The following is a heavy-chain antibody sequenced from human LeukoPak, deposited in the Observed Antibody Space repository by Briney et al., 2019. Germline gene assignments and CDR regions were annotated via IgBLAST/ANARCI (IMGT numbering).Heavy chain of an antibody. J-gene: IGHJ5*02. CDR3: ARQTAEDCSSTSCYIRNWFDP. CDR1: GYSISSGYY. D-gene: IGHD2-2*02. CDR2: IYHRGST. Sequence: KPSETLSLTCAVSGYSISSGYYWGWIRQPPGKGLEWIGSIYHRGSTYYNPSLKSRVTISVDTSKNQFSLKLSSVTAADTAVYYCARQTAEDCSSTSCYIRNWFDPWGQGTLVTVSS. V-gene: IGHV4-38-2*01.